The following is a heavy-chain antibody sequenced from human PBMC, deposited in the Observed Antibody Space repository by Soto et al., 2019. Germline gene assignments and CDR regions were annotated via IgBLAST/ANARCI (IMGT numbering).Heavy chain of an antibody. CDR2: ISAYNGNT. D-gene: IGHD2-2*01. CDR1: GYTFTSYG. Sequence: ASVKVSCKASGYTFTSYGISWVRQAPGQGLEWMGWISAYNGNTNYAQKLQGRVTMTTDTSTSTAYMELRSLRSDDTAVYYCALSSPHDAPTTTWFYTRGQRTPVTVSA. J-gene: IGHJ5*01. CDR3: ALSSPHDAPTTTWFYT. V-gene: IGHV1-18*01.